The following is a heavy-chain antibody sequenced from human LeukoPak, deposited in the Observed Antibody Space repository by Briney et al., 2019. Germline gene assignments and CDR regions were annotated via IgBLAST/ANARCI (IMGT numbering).Heavy chain of an antibody. V-gene: IGHV3-7*01. CDR3: AREKQLLYRGSFDY. J-gene: IGHJ4*02. Sequence: PGGSLRLSCAASGFTFSSYWMSWVRQAPGKGLEWVANKKQDGSEKYYVDSVKGRFTISRDNAKNSLYLQMNSLRAEDTAVYYCAREKQLLYRGSFDYRGQGTLVTVSS. CDR1: GFTFSSYW. D-gene: IGHD2-2*02. CDR2: KKQDGSEK.